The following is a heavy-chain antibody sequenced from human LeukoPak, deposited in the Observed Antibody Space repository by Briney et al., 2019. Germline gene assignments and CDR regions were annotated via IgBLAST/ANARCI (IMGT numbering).Heavy chain of an antibody. Sequence: GGSLRLSCAASGFTFSDYYMSWIRQAPGKGLEWVSYISSSGSTIYYADSVKGRFTISRDNAKNTLYLQMNSLRAEDTAVYYCARTLEDDYNYGFDHWGQGSLVTVSS. D-gene: IGHD5-24*01. V-gene: IGHV3-11*04. CDR3: ARTLEDDYNYGFDH. CDR1: GFTFSDYY. J-gene: IGHJ4*02. CDR2: ISSSGSTI.